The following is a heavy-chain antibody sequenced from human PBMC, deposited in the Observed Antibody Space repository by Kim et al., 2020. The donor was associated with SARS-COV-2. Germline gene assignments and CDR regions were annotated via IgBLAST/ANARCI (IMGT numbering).Heavy chain of an antibody. CDR2: INHSGST. CDR3: ARGGAEINDYGDYNYYGMDV. D-gene: IGHD4-17*01. CDR1: GGSFSGYY. V-gene: IGHV4-34*01. Sequence: SETLSLTCAVYGGSFSGYYWSWIRQPPGKGLEWIGEINHSGSTNYNPSLKSRVTISVDTSKNQFSLNLSSVTAADTAVYYCARGGAEINDYGDYNYYGMDVWGQGTTVTVSS. J-gene: IGHJ6*02.